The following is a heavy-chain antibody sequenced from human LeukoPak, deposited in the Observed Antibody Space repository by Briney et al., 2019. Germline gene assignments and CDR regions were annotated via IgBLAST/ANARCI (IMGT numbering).Heavy chain of an antibody. Sequence: GASVKVSCKVSGYTLTELSMHWVRQAPGKGLEWMGGFDPEDGETIYAQKFQGRVTMTEDTSTDTAYMELSSLRSEDTAVYYCATGYYDFWSGSRPFDYWGQGTLVTVSS. D-gene: IGHD3-3*01. CDR2: FDPEDGET. V-gene: IGHV1-24*01. CDR1: GYTLTELS. CDR3: ATGYYDFWSGSRPFDY. J-gene: IGHJ4*02.